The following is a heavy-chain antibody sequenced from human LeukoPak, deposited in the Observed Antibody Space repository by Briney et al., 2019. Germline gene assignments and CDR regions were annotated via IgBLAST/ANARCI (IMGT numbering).Heavy chain of an antibody. Sequence: ASVKVSCKASGYTFTSYAMNWVRQAPGQGLEWMGWINTNTRSPTYAQGFTGRFVFSLDTSVSTAYLQISSLKAEDTAVYYCARGCFDSRWASDIWGQGTMVTVSS. CDR1: GYTFTSYA. CDR2: INTNTRSP. CDR3: ARGCFDSRWASDI. J-gene: IGHJ3*02. D-gene: IGHD3-9*01. V-gene: IGHV7-4-1*02.